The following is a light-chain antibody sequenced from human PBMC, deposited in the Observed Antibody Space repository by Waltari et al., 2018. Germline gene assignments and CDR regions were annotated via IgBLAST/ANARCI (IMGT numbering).Light chain of an antibody. CDR1: NIARKS. V-gene: IGLV3-21*01. CDR2: YDS. J-gene: IGLJ1*01. CDR3: QVWDANNDPGV. Sequence: SYVLTQPPSVSVAPGETATITRGGNNIARKSVHWYRPRPGQAPVRVISYDSDRPSGLPERFSGSNSGNTATLTISRVEAGDEADYSCQVWDANNDPGVFGTGTEVTVL.